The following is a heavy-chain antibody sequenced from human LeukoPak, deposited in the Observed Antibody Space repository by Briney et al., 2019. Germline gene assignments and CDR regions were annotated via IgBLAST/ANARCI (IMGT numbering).Heavy chain of an antibody. Sequence: SVKVSCKASGGTFNTYAFNWVRQAPGQGLEWMGRIIPVFGKPHYAQKYQGRLTITTDEFASTVYMELSSLRSQDTAIYYCARIEGDYGVFVFWGQGTLVTVSS. J-gene: IGHJ4*02. CDR2: IIPVFGKP. D-gene: IGHD4-17*01. V-gene: IGHV1-69*05. CDR3: ARIEGDYGVFVF. CDR1: GGTFNTYA.